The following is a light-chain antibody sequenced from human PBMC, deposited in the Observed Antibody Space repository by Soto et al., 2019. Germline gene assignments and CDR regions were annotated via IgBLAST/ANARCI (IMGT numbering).Light chain of an antibody. CDR3: QQYNNWPSWT. CDR2: QTS. Sequence: EIVLTQSPATLCSFPGDRVTLACRASQYINTRLAWYQHRPGQAPRLLIYQTSLRAAGIPARFSGSGSGTDFTLTISSLQSEDFAVYYCQQYNNWPSWTFGQGTKVDI. V-gene: IGKV3D-15*01. CDR1: QYINTR. J-gene: IGKJ1*01.